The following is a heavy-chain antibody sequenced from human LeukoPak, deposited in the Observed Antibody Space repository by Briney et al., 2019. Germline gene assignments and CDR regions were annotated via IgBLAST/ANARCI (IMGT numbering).Heavy chain of an antibody. D-gene: IGHD6-6*01. V-gene: IGHV4-59*01. CDR1: GGSISNYY. CDR2: IYHSGST. CDR3: ARSTQDSSTSFDY. Sequence: PSETLSLTCTVSGGSISNYYLSCIPQPPGKGLEYIGFIYHSGSTNYNPSLKSRVTMSVAKSKNQCSLRLSSVTAADTAIYFWARSTQDSSTSFDYWGQGTLVTVSS. J-gene: IGHJ4*02.